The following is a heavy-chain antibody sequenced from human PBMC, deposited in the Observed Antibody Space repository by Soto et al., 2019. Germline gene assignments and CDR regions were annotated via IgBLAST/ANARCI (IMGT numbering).Heavy chain of an antibody. CDR3: AKDLDGSHSLFDY. CDR2: ISGSGGST. D-gene: IGHD2-15*01. CDR1: GFTFSSYA. Sequence: GALRLSCAASGFTFSSYAMSWVRQAPGKGLEWVSAISGSGGSTYYADSVKGRFTISRDNSKNTLYLQMNSLRAEDTAVYYCAKDLDGSHSLFDYWGQGTLVTVSS. J-gene: IGHJ4*02. V-gene: IGHV3-23*01.